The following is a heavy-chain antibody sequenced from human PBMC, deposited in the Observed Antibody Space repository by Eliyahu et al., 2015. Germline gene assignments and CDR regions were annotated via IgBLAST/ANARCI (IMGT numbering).Heavy chain of an antibody. CDR3: AREDCSSTSCYMGIGWFDP. CDR1: GYTFTGYY. CDR2: INPNSGGT. Sequence: QVQLVQSGAEVKKPGASVKVSCKASGYTFTGYYMXWVRQAPGQGLEWMGWINPNSGGTNYAQKFQGRVTMTRDTSISTAYMELSRLRSDDTAVYYCAREDCSSTSCYMGIGWFDPWGQGTLVTVSS. J-gene: IGHJ5*02. V-gene: IGHV1-2*02. D-gene: IGHD2-2*02.